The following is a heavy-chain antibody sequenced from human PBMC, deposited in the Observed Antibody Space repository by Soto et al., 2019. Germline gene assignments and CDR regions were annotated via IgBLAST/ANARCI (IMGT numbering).Heavy chain of an antibody. D-gene: IGHD2-2*01. CDR2: FSGTGGST. J-gene: IGHJ5*02. CDR3: AKDTSSWSNWFYT. V-gene: IGHV3-23*01. CDR1: GSTLSSYP. Sequence: EVQLLEYGGGLVQPGGSLRPPCEASGSTLSSYPFGRVRRVQGRGWGWVSAFSGTGGSTYYADSVRGRFTISRDNSKNTLYLQMHSLRAEDTAVYYCAKDTSSWSNWFYTWGQGTLVTVSS.